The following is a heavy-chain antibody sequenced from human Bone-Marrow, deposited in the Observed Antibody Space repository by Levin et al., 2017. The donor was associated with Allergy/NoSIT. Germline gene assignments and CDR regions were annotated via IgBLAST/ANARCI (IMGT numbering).Heavy chain of an antibody. D-gene: IGHD6-13*01. Sequence: PGGSLRLSCAASGFTFSSYAMSWVRQAPGKGLEWVSAISSSGTTTYYADSVKGRFTISRDNSKNTLYLQMNSLRAEDTAVYYCAKRDSSSWRDFDYWGQGTLVTVS. J-gene: IGHJ4*02. V-gene: IGHV3-23*01. CDR3: AKRDSSSWRDFDY. CDR2: ISSSGTTT. CDR1: GFTFSSYA.